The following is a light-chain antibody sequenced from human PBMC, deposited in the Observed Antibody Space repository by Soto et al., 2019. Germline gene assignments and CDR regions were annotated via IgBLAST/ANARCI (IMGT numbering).Light chain of an antibody. CDR3: DSYTSTNSPVI. CDR2: EVT. J-gene: IGLJ2*01. V-gene: IGLV2-14*02. CDR1: SSDVGGYNL. Sequence: QSVLTQPASVSGSPGQSITISCTGSSSDVGGYNLVSWYQQYPGKAPKLIIYEVTNRPSGVSDRFSGSKSGNTASLTISGLQAEDEADYYCDSYTSTNSPVIFGGGTKLTVL.